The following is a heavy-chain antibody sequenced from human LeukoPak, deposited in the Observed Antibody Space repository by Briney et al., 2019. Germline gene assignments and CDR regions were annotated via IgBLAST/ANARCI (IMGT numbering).Heavy chain of an antibody. CDR1: GFTFSSYA. Sequence: PGGSLRLSCAASGFTFSSYAMNWVRQAPGKGLEWVGFIRSKAYGGTTEYAASVKGRFTISRDDSKSIAYLQMNSLKTEDTAVYYCTIEWELRHYFDYWGQGTLVTVSS. J-gene: IGHJ4*02. CDR2: IRSKAYGGTT. V-gene: IGHV3-49*04. CDR3: TIEWELRHYFDY. D-gene: IGHD1-26*01.